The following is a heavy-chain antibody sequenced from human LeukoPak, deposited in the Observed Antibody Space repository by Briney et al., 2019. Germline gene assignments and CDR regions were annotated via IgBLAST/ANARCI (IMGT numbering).Heavy chain of an antibody. J-gene: IGHJ4*02. V-gene: IGHV4-38-2*02. CDR3: ARLDYGDYLDYFDY. CDR2: IYYSGST. D-gene: IGHD4-17*01. CDR1: GNSISSGYY. Sequence: PSETLSLTCTVSGNSISSGYYWGWIRQPPGKGLEWIGSIYYSGSTYYNPSLKSRVTISVDTSKNQFSLKLSSVTAADTAVYYYARLDYGDYLDYFDYWGQGTLVTVSS.